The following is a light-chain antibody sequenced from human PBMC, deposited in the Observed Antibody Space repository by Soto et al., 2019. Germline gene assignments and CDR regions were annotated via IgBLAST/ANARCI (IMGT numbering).Light chain of an antibody. Sequence: IQMTQSPSTLSASVGDRVTITCRASQSISPWLAWYQQKPGKAPKVLIYKTSTLQTGVPSRFIGSGSGTEFTLTISSLQPDDFATYYCQQYKTYSRTFGQGTKVEI. CDR2: KTS. CDR3: QQYKTYSRT. V-gene: IGKV1-5*03. J-gene: IGKJ1*01. CDR1: QSISPW.